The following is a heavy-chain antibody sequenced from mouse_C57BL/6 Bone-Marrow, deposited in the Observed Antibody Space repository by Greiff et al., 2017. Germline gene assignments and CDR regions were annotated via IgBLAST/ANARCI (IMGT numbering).Heavy chain of an antibody. D-gene: IGHD2-3*01. V-gene: IGHV14-4*01. CDR2: IDPEIGDT. CDR1: GFNIKDDY. CDR3: SSFDGNYFDF. J-gene: IGHJ2*01. Sequence: VQLQQSGAELVRPGASVKLSCTASGFNIKDDYIHWVTQRPEQGLELIGWIDPEIGDTEYASKFQGKATITSDTSSNTAYLQLSSLTSEDTAVYYCSSFDGNYFDFWGQGTPLTVAS.